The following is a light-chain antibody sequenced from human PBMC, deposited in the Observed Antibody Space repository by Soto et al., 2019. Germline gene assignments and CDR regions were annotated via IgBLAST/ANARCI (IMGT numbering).Light chain of an antibody. V-gene: IGLV2-14*03. CDR3: SAYSDIDTKL. Sequence: QSALTQPASVSGSPGQSITISCGGTSSDVGAYIYVSWYQQFPGKAPKLILYEVNNRPSGVSNRFSGSKSDTTASLTISGLQPEDEADYYCSAYSDIDTKLFGTGTKVTV. CDR2: EVN. CDR1: SSDVGAYIY. J-gene: IGLJ1*01.